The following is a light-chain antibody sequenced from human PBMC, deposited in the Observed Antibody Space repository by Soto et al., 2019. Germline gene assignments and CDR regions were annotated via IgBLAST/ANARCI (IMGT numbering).Light chain of an antibody. Sequence: DLQMTQSPSSLSASIGDRVTITCRASQRITKYLNWYQQKPGKALKLLIYAASSLQSGVPSRFSGSGSGTDFTLTISNLQPEDFASYYCQQSYSATPAFGQGTKLEIK. CDR3: QQSYSATPA. V-gene: IGKV1-39*01. J-gene: IGKJ2*01. CDR2: AAS. CDR1: QRITKY.